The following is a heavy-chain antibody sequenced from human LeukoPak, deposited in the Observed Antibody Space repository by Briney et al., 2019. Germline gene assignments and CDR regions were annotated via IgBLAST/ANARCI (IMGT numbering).Heavy chain of an antibody. CDR1: GYSISSGYY. J-gene: IGHJ3*02. V-gene: IGHV4-38-2*02. D-gene: IGHD3-3*01. Sequence: SETLSLTCAVSGYSISSGYYWGWIRQPPGKGLEWIGSIYHSGSTYYNPSLKSRVTISVDTSKNQFSLKPSSVTAADTAVYYCARDAGWSGYYPFAFDIWGQGTMVTVSS. CDR3: ARDAGWSGYYPFAFDI. CDR2: IYHSGST.